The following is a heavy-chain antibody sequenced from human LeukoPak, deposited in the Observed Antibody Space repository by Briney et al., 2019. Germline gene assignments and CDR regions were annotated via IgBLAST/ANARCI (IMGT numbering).Heavy chain of an antibody. V-gene: IGHV3-74*01. CDR3: ARRSAAKDAFDI. D-gene: IGHD6-25*01. CDR2: INSDGGST. J-gene: IGHJ3*02. CDR1: GFTFSSYW. Sequence: GGSLRLSCAASGFTFSSYWMHWVRQAPGKGLVWVSRINSDGGSTSYTDSVKGRFTISRDNAKDTLYLQMNSLRAEDTAVYYCARRSAAKDAFDIWGQGTKVTVSS.